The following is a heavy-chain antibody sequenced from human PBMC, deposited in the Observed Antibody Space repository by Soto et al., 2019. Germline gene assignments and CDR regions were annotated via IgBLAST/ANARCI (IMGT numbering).Heavy chain of an antibody. V-gene: IGHV1-18*01. CDR3: ASVGVGCSGGSCYRLNDAFDI. CDR1: GYTFTSYG. J-gene: IGHJ3*02. D-gene: IGHD2-15*01. Sequence: ASVKVSCKASGYTFTSYGISWVRQAPGQGLEWMGWISAYNGNTNYAQKLQGRVTMTTDTSTSTVYMELRSLRSEDTAVYYCASVGVGCSGGSCYRLNDAFDIWGQGTMVTVSS. CDR2: ISAYNGNT.